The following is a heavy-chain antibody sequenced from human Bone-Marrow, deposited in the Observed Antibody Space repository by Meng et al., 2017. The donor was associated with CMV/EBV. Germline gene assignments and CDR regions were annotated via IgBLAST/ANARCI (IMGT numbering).Heavy chain of an antibody. V-gene: IGHV3-21*01. Sequence: GESLKISCAASGFTFNSYSMNWVRQAPGKGLEWVSSISTSGNYIYYADSLKGRFTISKDNAKNSLYLQMNSLRAEDTAVYYCARDQSHNTTGTLYYYYDMDVWGQGTTVTVSS. CDR3: ARDQSHNTTGTLYYYYDMDV. J-gene: IGHJ6*02. CDR2: ISTSGNYI. D-gene: IGHD1-1*01. CDR1: GFTFNSYS.